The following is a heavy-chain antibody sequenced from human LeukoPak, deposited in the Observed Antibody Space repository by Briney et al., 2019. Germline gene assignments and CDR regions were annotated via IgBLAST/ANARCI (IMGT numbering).Heavy chain of an antibody. CDR1: GGSFSGYY. Sequence: SETLSLTCAVYGGSFSGYYWSWIRQPPGKGLEWIGEINHSGSTNYNPSLKSRVTISVDTSKNQFPLKLSSVTAADTAVYHCARRPLRYDILTGHHYYFDIWGRGTLVTVSS. J-gene: IGHJ2*01. CDR3: ARRPLRYDILTGHHYYFDI. V-gene: IGHV4-34*01. D-gene: IGHD3-9*01. CDR2: INHSGST.